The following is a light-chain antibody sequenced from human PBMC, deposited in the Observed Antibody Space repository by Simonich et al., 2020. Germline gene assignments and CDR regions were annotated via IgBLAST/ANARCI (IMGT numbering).Light chain of an antibody. V-gene: IGLV2-14*01. Sequence: QSALTQPASVSGSPGQSITISCPGTSSDVGGYNYVSWYQQPPGQAPKLMIYDVSKRPAGVSNRISGSKSGNTASLTISGLQAEDEADYYCSSYTSSSTWVFGGGTKLTVL. J-gene: IGLJ3*02. CDR3: SSYTSSSTWV. CDR2: DVS. CDR1: SSDVGGYNY.